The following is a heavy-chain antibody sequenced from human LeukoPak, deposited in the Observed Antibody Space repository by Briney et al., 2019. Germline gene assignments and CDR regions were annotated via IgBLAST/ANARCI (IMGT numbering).Heavy chain of an antibody. V-gene: IGHV4-31*03. CDR3: ARDVVVTSSPDAFDI. J-gene: IGHJ3*02. CDR1: GDSVTSGGYF. Sequence: SQTLSLTCTVSGDSVTSGGYFWTWIPHHPGKGLEWIGYISNSGTTSYNPSLKSRVSISVDTSNNQFSLRLSSVTAADTAVYYCARDVVVTSSPDAFDIWGQGTMVAVSS. D-gene: IGHD2-21*02. CDR2: ISNSGTT.